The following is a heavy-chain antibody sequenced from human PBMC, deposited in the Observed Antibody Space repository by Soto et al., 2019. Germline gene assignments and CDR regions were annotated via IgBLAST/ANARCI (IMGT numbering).Heavy chain of an antibody. CDR2: ISYDGSNK. J-gene: IGHJ4*02. D-gene: IGHD5-12*01. V-gene: IGHV3-30*18. CDR1: GFTFSSYG. CDR3: AKSTYNGYPFDY. Sequence: ESGGGVVHPGRSLRLSCAASGFTFSSYGMHWVRQAPGKGLEWVAVISYDGSNKYYADSVKGRFTISRDNSKNTLYLHMNSLRAEDTAVYYCAKSTYNGYPFDYWGQGTLVTVSS.